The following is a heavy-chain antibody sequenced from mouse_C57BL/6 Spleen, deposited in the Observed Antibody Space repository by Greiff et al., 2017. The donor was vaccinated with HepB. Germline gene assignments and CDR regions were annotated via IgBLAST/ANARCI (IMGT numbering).Heavy chain of an antibody. CDR1: GYTFTDYY. D-gene: IGHD2-4*01. J-gene: IGHJ3*01. CDR3: ASQGHIYYDYDAWFAY. CDR2: INPNNGGT. Sequence: VQLQQSGPELVKPGASVKISCKASGYTFTDYYMNWVKQSHGKSLEWIGDINPNNGGTSYNQKFKGKATLTVDKSSSTAYMELRSLTSEDSAVYYCASQGHIYYDYDAWFAYWGQGTLVTVSA. V-gene: IGHV1-26*01.